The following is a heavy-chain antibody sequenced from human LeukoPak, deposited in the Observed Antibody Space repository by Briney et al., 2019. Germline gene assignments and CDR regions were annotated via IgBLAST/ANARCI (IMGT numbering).Heavy chain of an antibody. Sequence: SETLSLTCTVSGGSISSSSDYWGWIRQPPGKGLEWIGSIYYSGTTYYHPSLKSRVTISVDTSKNQFSLELTSVTAADTAVYYCARRRYDASGYYPSRGRYFDYWGQGTLVTVSS. J-gene: IGHJ4*02. V-gene: IGHV4-39*07. CDR2: IYYSGTT. CDR3: ARRRYDASGYYPSRGRYFDY. D-gene: IGHD3-22*01. CDR1: GGSISSSSDY.